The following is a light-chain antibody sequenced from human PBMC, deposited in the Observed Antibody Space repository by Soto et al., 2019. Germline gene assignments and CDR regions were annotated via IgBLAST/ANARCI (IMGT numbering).Light chain of an antibody. CDR2: DAS. V-gene: IGKV3-11*01. J-gene: IGKJ4*01. CDR3: QQRKT. Sequence: ELVLTQSPATLSLSPGERATLSCRASQSVSSSLAWYQQKPGQAPRLLISDASNRATGVPARFSGSGSGTDFTLTISSLETVDFAVYYCQQRKTFGGGTKVDIK. CDR1: QSVSSS.